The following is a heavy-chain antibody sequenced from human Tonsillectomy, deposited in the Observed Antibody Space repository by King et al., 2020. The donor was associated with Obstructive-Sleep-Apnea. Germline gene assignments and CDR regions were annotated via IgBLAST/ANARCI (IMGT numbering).Heavy chain of an antibody. CDR2: ISGSAGTM. CDR1: GFIFSDYY. D-gene: IGHD3-10*01. CDR3: ARDYYGSGSYGWFDP. Sequence: VQLVESGGGLVKPGGSLRLSCATSGFIFSDYYMSWIRQAPGKGLEWVSHISGSAGTMSYADSVKGRFTISRDNAKNTLYLQLNSLRVEDTAVYYCARDYYGSGSYGWFDPWGQGTLVTVSS. V-gene: IGHV3-11*01. J-gene: IGHJ5*02.